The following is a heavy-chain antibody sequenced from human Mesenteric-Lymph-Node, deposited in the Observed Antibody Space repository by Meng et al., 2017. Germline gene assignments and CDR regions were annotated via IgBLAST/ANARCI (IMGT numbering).Heavy chain of an antibody. J-gene: IGHJ4*02. V-gene: IGHV3-13*03. CDR1: GFTFSSYD. Sequence: GESLKISCAACGFTFSSYDMHWVRQATGKGLEWVSAIGTAGDTYYPGSVKGQFTISRENAKNSLYLQMNSLRAGDTAVYYCAKFRGEMAILDYWGQGTLVTVSS. CDR2: IGTAGDT. CDR3: AKFRGEMAILDY. D-gene: IGHD5-24*01.